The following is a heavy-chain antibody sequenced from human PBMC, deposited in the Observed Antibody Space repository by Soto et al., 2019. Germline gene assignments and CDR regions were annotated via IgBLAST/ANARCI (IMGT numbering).Heavy chain of an antibody. CDR3: ARVRIVVVTTYAGDYYGMDV. D-gene: IGHD2-21*02. Sequence: EVQLVESGGGLVQPGGSLRLSCAASGFTFSSYEMNWVRQAPGKGLEWVSYISSSGSTIYYADSVKGRFTISRDNAKNSLYLQMNGLRAEDTAVYYCARVRIVVVTTYAGDYYGMDVWGQGTTVIVSS. CDR1: GFTFSSYE. J-gene: IGHJ6*02. CDR2: ISSSGSTI. V-gene: IGHV3-48*03.